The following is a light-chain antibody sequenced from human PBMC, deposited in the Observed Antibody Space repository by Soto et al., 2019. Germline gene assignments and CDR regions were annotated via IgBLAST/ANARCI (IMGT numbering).Light chain of an antibody. CDR2: DAS. V-gene: IGKV1-13*02. Sequence: IQMTQSPSSLSASVGDRVTMSCRASQGIGNALAWYQQKPGKAPKVLIYDASSLNSGVPSRFSGSGSGTDFTLTISRLQPEDFATYYCQQFNSFPLTFGRGTKVDI. CDR1: QGIGNA. J-gene: IGKJ4*01. CDR3: QQFNSFPLT.